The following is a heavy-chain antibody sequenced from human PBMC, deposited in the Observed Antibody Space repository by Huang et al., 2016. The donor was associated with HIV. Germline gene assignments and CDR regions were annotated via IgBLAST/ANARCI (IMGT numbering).Heavy chain of an antibody. D-gene: IGHD2-2*01. CDR3: ARESRDWYCLSPTCPIEF. CDR1: GFTFSSYA. CDR2: ILTDGSKT. V-gene: IGHV3-30*04. Sequence: QVQLVQSGGGVVHPGRSLRLSCVGSGFTFSSYAMHWVRQAPGKGLEWLALILTDGSKTYYTDAVKGRFTISRENGENTLYLEMDSLRAEDTAVYYCARESRDWYCLSPTCPIEFWGRGSLVTVSS. J-gene: IGHJ1*01.